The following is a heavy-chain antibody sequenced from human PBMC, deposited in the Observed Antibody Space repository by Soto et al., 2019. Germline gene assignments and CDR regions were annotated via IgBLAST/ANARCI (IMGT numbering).Heavy chain of an antibody. CDR3: ARDEGLRPVDY. Sequence: EVQLVESGGGLVQPGGSLRLSCVASGFSFSNYWMAWVRQVPGKGLEWVAKIKEDGREKYYVDSAKGRFTISRDNANNLLYLQMSSLRVEDRALFYCARDEGLRPVDYWGEGTLVTVSS. V-gene: IGHV3-7*01. J-gene: IGHJ4*02. CDR1: GFSFSNYW. CDR2: IKEDGREK.